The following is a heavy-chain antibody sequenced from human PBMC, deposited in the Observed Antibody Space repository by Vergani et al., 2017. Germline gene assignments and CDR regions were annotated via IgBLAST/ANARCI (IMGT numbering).Heavy chain of an antibody. J-gene: IGHJ4*02. CDR1: GGSISSGSYY. CDR3: ARDLVAAAGSFDY. D-gene: IGHD6-13*01. CDR2: IYTSGST. V-gene: IGHV4-61*02. Sequence: QVQLQESGPGLVKPSQTLSLTCTVSGGSISSGSYYWSWIRQPAGKGLEWIGRIYTSGSTNYNPSLKSRVTMSVDTSKNQFSLKLSSVTAADTAVYYCARDLVAAAGSFDYWGQGTLVTVSS.